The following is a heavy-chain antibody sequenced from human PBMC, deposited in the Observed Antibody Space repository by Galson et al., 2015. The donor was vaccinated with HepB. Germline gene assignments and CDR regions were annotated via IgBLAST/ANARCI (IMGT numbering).Heavy chain of an antibody. CDR2: ISYDGSNK. CDR3: AKGTSFDY. D-gene: IGHD2-8*01. CDR1: GFTFSSYG. V-gene: IGHV3-30*18. Sequence: SLRLSCAASGFTFSSYGMHWVRQAPGKGLEWVAVISYDGSNKYYADSVKGRFTISRDNSKNTLYLQINSLRAEDTAVYYCAKGTSFDYWGQGTLVTVSS. J-gene: IGHJ4*02.